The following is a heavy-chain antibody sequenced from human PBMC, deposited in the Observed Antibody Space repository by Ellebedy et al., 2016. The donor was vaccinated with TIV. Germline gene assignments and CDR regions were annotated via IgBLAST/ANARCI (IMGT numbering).Heavy chain of an antibody. V-gene: IGHV3-21*04. CDR1: GFTFSSYS. D-gene: IGHD6-19*01. CDR2: ISTISS. CDR3: IQTCSSGPSGS. Sequence: GESLKISCAASGFTFSSYSLNWVRQAPGKGLEWVSSISTISSYADSVKGRFTISRDNAKNTAYLQMNSLKIEDTAVYYCIQTCSSGPSGSWGQGTLVTVSS. J-gene: IGHJ4*02.